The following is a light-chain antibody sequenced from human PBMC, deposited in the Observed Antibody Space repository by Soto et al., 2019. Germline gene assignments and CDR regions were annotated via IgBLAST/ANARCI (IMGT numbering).Light chain of an antibody. V-gene: IGLV2-11*01. Sequence: QSALTQPRSVSGSPGQSVAISCTGTSSDVGGYNYVSWYQQLPGKAPKLMIYDVARRPSGVPDRFSGSKSGNTASLTISGLQAEDEADYYCYSYAGNSYVFGTGTK. J-gene: IGLJ1*01. CDR1: SSDVGGYNY. CDR2: DVA. CDR3: YSYAGNSYV.